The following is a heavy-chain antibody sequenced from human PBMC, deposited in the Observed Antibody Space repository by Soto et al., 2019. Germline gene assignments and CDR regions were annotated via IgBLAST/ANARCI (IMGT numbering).Heavy chain of an antibody. J-gene: IGHJ4*02. Sequence: SETLSLTCAVYGGSFSGYYWSWIRQPPGKGLEWIGEINHSGSTNYNPSLKSRVTISVDTSKNQFSLKLSSVTAADTAVYYCALQYSSSSSHWGQGTLVTVSS. CDR3: ALQYSSSSSH. D-gene: IGHD6-6*01. V-gene: IGHV4-34*01. CDR1: GGSFSGYY. CDR2: INHSGST.